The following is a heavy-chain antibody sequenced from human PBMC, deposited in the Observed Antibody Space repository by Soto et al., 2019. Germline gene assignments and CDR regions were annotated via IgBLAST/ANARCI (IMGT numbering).Heavy chain of an antibody. Sequence: QITLRESGPTVVKPTQTLTLTCTFSGFSLNTTGGGVGWIRQPPGKALEWVALIYWDDDKRYNPSLKSRLVSAKDSSKNQVVLTMTNVDPVDTATYYCAHLVSDVDSEYFDIWGQGTLVPVSS. CDR3: AHLVSDVDSEYFDI. J-gene: IGHJ4*02. CDR2: IYWDDDK. D-gene: IGHD3-9*01. CDR1: GFSLNTTGGG. V-gene: IGHV2-5*02.